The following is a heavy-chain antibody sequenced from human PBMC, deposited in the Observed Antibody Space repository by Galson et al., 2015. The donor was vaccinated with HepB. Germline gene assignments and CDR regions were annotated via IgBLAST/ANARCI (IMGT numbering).Heavy chain of an antibody. CDR3: ARRGHYYDSSGYYYVIDY. J-gene: IGHJ4*02. V-gene: IGHV1-2*02. D-gene: IGHD3-22*01. CDR2: INPNSGGT. Sequence: SVKVSCKASGSTFTGYYMHWVRQAPGQGLEWMGWINPNSGGTNYAQKLQGRVTMTTDTSTSTAYMELRSLRSDDTAVYYCARRGHYYDSSGYYYVIDYWGQGTLVTVSS. CDR1: GSTFTGYY.